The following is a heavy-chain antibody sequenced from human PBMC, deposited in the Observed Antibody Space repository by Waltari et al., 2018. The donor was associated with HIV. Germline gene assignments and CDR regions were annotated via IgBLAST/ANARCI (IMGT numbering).Heavy chain of an antibody. J-gene: IGHJ6*02. CDR3: VYYYYEYGLDV. V-gene: IGHV3-53*01. D-gene: IGHD3-16*01. CDR2: IYSGGST. CDR1: GFIVSTNY. Sequence: EVQLVESGGGLIQPGGSLRLSCVASGFIVSTNYMTWIRQAPGKGLEWVSVIYSGGSTDYADSVRGRFVISRDDSKNTLHHQLNSLTVDDTAIYYCVYYYYEYGLDVWGQGATVTVSS.